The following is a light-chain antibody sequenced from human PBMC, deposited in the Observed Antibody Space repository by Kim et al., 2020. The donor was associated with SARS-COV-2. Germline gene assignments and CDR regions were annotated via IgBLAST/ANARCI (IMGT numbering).Light chain of an antibody. V-gene: IGLV1-44*01. Sequence: VTLSCSCSTSNIGINTVTWYQQVPGTAPKLLVYKSDQRPSGVPDRFSGSKSGTSATLAISGLHSEDEADYSCGTWDDSLMGPVFGGGTQLTVL. J-gene: IGLJ7*01. CDR3: GTWDDSLMGPV. CDR2: KSD. CDR1: TSNIGINT.